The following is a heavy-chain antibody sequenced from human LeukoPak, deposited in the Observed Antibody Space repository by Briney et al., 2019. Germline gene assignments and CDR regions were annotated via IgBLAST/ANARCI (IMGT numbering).Heavy chain of an antibody. J-gene: IGHJ4*02. CDR2: IYTSGST. D-gene: IGHD5-12*01. Sequence: PSETLSLTCTVSGGSISSGSYYWSWIRQPAGKGLEWIGRIYTSGSTNYNPSLKSRVTISVDTSKNQFSLKLSSVTAADTAVYYCAREVDIVATITLDYWGQGTLVTVSS. CDR3: AREVDIVATITLDY. V-gene: IGHV4-61*02. CDR1: GGSISSGSYY.